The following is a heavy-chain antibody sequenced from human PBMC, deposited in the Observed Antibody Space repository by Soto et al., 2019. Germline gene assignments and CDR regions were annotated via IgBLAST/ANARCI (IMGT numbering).Heavy chain of an antibody. CDR1: GFSFSSYA. V-gene: IGHV3-23*01. CDR2: ISVSSTTI. J-gene: IGHJ6*02. CDR3: ANGFMKGTNTVYGMDV. D-gene: IGHD4-17*01. Sequence: GGSLRLSCAASGFSFSSYAMSWVRQAPGKGLEWVSAISVSSTTIYYADPVKGRFTISRDNSKNTLYLQMSNLRAEDTAVYYCANGFMKGTNTVYGMDVWGQGTTVTVSS.